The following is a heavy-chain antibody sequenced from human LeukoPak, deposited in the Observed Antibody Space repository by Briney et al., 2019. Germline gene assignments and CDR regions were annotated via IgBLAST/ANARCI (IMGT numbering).Heavy chain of an antibody. V-gene: IGHV4-39*01. D-gene: IGHD6-13*01. J-gene: IGHJ4*02. CDR1: GGSISSSSYY. CDR3: ARLAAAPVMKFRGKEPTFDY. CDR2: IYYSGST. Sequence: SETLSLTCTVSGGSISSSSYYWGWIRQPPGKGLEWIGSIYYSGSTYYNPSLKSRVTISVDTSKNQFSLKLSSVTAADTAVYYCARLAAAPVMKFRGKEPTFDYWGQGTLVTVSS.